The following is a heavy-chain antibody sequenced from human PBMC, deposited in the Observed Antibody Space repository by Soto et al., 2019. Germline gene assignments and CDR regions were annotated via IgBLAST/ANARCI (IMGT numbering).Heavy chain of an antibody. V-gene: IGHV4-34*09. CDR2: INHSGST. Sequence: SETLSLTCAVYGGSFSGYYWSWIRQPPGKGLEWIGEINHSGSTNYNPSLKSRVAISVDTSKNQFSLKLSSVTAADTAVYYCAREFSRGHLDYWGQGTLVTVSS. CDR3: AREFSRGHLDY. D-gene: IGHD3-10*01. CDR1: GGSFSGYY. J-gene: IGHJ4*02.